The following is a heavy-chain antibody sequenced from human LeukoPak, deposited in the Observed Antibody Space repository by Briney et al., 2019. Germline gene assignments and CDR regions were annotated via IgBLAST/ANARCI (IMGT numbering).Heavy chain of an antibody. CDR1: GFMFTSYW. J-gene: IGHJ4*02. Sequence: GGSLRLSCAASGFMFTSYWMSWVRQAPGKGLEWVANINQDGSAKYYVDSVKGRFTISRDNAKNSLYLQMNSLRAEDTAVYYCAKDPTAVTTTYYFDYWGQGTLVTVSS. CDR3: AKDPTAVTTTYYFDY. V-gene: IGHV3-7*01. CDR2: INQDGSAK. D-gene: IGHD4-17*01.